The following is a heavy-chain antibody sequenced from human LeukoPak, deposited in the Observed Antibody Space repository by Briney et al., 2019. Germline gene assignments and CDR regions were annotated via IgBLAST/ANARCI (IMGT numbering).Heavy chain of an antibody. J-gene: IGHJ4*02. Sequence: GGSLRLSCAASGFTFSSYAMSWVRQAPGKGLEWVSAISGSGGSTYYADSVKGRFTISRDNSKNTLYLQMNSLRAEDTAVYYCAKSKKPQDIVVVPRSFDYWGQGTLVTVSS. CDR3: AKSKKPQDIVVVPRSFDY. V-gene: IGHV3-23*01. D-gene: IGHD2-2*01. CDR2: ISGSGGST. CDR1: GFTFSSYA.